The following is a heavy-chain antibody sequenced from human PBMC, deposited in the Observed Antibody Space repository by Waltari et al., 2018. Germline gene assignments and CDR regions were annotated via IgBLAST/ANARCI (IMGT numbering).Heavy chain of an antibody. V-gene: IGHV4-38-2*01. CDR1: DSSTTTDYS. CDR2: IYHTGSS. D-gene: IGHD4-4*01. J-gene: IGHJ4*02. Sequence: QVQLQESGPGLVRPSETLSLTCAVSDSSTTTDYSCGWLRQSPGKGLEWIASIYHTGSSYYNPSLQGRVAISVDTSRNQFSLRLNSLTAADTAVYYCARVATVRLFDNWGQGILVTVSS. CDR3: ARVATVRLFDN.